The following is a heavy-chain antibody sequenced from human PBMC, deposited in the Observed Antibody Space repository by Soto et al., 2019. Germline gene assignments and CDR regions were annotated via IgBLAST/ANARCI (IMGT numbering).Heavy chain of an antibody. CDR2: IDPSDSYT. CDR1: GYSFTSYW. D-gene: IGHD5-12*01. J-gene: IGHJ4*02. V-gene: IGHV5-10-1*01. Sequence: PGESLKISCKGSGYSFTSYWISWVRQMPGKGLEWMGRIDPSDSYTNYSPSFQGHVTISADKSISTAYLQWSSLKASDTAVYYCATSEGRDGYSFDYWGPGTLVTVSS. CDR3: ATSEGRDGYSFDY.